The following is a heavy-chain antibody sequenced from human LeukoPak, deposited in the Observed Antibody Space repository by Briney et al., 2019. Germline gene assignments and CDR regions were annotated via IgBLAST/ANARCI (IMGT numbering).Heavy chain of an antibody. J-gene: IGHJ4*02. CDR1: GFTFSGYS. V-gene: IGHV3-48*01. CDR3: ARVRGSYASDY. D-gene: IGHD3-16*01. CDR2: ISSSSSTI. Sequence: GGSLRLSCAASGFTFSGYSMTWVRQAPGKGLEWLSYISSSSSTIYYADSVKGRITISRDNAKNSLYLQMNSLRAGDTALYYCARVRGSYASDYWGQGTLVTVSS.